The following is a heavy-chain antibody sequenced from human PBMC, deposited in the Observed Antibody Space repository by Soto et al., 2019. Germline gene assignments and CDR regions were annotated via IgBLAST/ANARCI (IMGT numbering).Heavy chain of an antibody. D-gene: IGHD3-3*01. V-gene: IGHV3-15*07. Sequence: PEGSLRLSCAASGFTFSNAWMNWVRQAPGKGLEWVGRIKSKTDGGTTDYAAPVKGRFTISRDDSKNTLYLQMNSLKTEDTAVYYCTTESITIFGVVIGKTYGMDVWGQGTTVTVSS. CDR1: GFTFSNAW. J-gene: IGHJ6*02. CDR2: IKSKTDGGTT. CDR3: TTESITIFGVVIGKTYGMDV.